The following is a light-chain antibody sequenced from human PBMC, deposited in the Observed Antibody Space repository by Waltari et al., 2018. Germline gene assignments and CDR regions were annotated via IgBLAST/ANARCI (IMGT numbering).Light chain of an antibody. CDR2: EVS. J-gene: IGLJ3*02. V-gene: IGLV2-14*01. Sequence: YQQYPDKAPKLIIYEVSNRPSGVSNRFSGSKSGNKASLSISGLQAEDESDYYCSSFTSTNTLLFGGGTKLTVL. CDR3: SSFTSTNTLL.